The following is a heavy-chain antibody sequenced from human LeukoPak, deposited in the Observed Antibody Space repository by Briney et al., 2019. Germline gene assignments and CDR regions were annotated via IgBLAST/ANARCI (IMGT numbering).Heavy chain of an antibody. CDR2: IWYDGSNK. V-gene: IGHV3-33*01. D-gene: IGHD2-15*01. CDR3: ARDPGSPYYYYGMDV. Sequence: PGGSLRLSCAASGFTFSSYGMHGVRQAPGKGREGVAVIWYDGSNKYYADSVKGRFTISRDNSKNTLYVQINSLSAEDTAVYSCARDPGSPYYYYGMDVWGQGTTVTVSS. CDR1: GFTFSSYG. J-gene: IGHJ6*02.